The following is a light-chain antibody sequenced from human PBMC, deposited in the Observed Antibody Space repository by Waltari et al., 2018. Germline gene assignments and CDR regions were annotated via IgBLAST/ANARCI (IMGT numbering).Light chain of an antibody. CDR2: QVS. J-gene: IGLJ2*01. CDR1: TLGDKY. Sequence: SYELTQPPSVSVSPGQTASITCSGDTLGDKYACWYQQKPGQSPVLVIYQVSKRPSGIPERFSGSNSGNTATLTISGTQAMDEADYYCQAWDSSTDVVFGGGTKLTVL. V-gene: IGLV3-1*01. CDR3: QAWDSSTDVV.